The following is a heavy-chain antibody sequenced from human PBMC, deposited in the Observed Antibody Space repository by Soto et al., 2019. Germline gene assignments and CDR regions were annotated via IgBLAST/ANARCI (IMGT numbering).Heavy chain of an antibody. V-gene: IGHV3-30-3*01. Sequence: QVQLVESGGGVVQPGRSLRLSCAASGFTFSSYAMHWVRQAPGKGLEWVAVISYDGSNKYYADSVKGRFTISRDNSKNTLYVQMTSLRAEDTAVYYCARGYTMFGVVINNGMDVWGQGTTVTVSS. CDR1: GFTFSSYA. CDR3: ARGYTMFGVVINNGMDV. J-gene: IGHJ6*02. CDR2: ISYDGSNK. D-gene: IGHD3-3*01.